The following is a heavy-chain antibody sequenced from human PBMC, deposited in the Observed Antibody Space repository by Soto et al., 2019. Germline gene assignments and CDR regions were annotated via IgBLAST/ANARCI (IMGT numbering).Heavy chain of an antibody. CDR2: IKSDGSST. Sequence: PGGSLRLSCAASGFTFSNYWMHWVRQAPGKGLVWVSRIKSDGSSTSYADSVKGRFTISRDNAKNTLYLQMNILRAEDTAVYYCARALGYEGLWGQGTLVTVSS. D-gene: IGHD2-2*01. V-gene: IGHV3-74*01. CDR1: GFTFSNYW. CDR3: ARALGYEGL. J-gene: IGHJ4*02.